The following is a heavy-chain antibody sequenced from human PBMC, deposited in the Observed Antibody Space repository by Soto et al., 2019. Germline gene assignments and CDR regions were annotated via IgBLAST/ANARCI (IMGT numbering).Heavy chain of an antibody. CDR3: ARVDYYDSSGYYYGWFDP. Sequence: QVQLVQSGAEVKKPGASVKVSCKASGYTFTSYGISWVRQAPGQGLEWMGWISAYNGNTNYAQKLQGRVTMTTDTSTSTAYMELRSLRSDDTAVSYCARVDYYDSSGYYYGWFDPWGQGTLVTVSS. J-gene: IGHJ5*02. V-gene: IGHV1-18*01. CDR1: GYTFTSYG. CDR2: ISAYNGNT. D-gene: IGHD3-22*01.